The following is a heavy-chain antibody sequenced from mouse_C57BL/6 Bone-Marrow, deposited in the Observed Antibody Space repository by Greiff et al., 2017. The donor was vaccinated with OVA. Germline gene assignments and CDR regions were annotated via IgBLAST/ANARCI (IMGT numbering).Heavy chain of an antibody. CDR3: ARGLGGAY. D-gene: IGHD4-1*01. CDR2: ISDGGSYT. J-gene: IGHJ3*01. V-gene: IGHV5-4*01. CDR1: GFTFSSYA. Sequence: EVQLVESGGGLVKPGGSLKLSCAASGFTFSSYAMSWVRQTPEKRLEWVATISDGGSYTYYPDNVKGRFTISRDNAKNNRYLQMSHLKSEDTAMYYCARGLGGAYWGQGTLVTVSA.